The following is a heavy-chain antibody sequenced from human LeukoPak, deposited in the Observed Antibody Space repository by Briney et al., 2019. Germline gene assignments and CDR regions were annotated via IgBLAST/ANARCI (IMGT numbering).Heavy chain of an antibody. V-gene: IGHV3-20*04. Sequence: GGSLRLSCASSGFTFDDYGMSWVRQAPGKGLEGVSGINWNGGSTGYADSVKGRFTIARDNAKNSLYLQMNSLRAEDTAVYYCAYYHVNEEPPTFWGQGTLVTVSS. CDR1: GFTFDDYG. D-gene: IGHD1-1*01. CDR2: INWNGGST. CDR3: AYYHVNEEPPTF. J-gene: IGHJ4*02.